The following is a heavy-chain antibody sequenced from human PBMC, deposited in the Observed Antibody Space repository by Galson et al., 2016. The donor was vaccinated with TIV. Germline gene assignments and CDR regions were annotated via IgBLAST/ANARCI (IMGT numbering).Heavy chain of an antibody. CDR3: TRDLGRLRDY. D-gene: IGHD1-26*01. CDR2: IDPSSGGT. V-gene: IGHV1-46*01. Sequence: VKVSCKASGYIFTNYYFHWVRQAPGQGLEWMGVIDPSSGGTTYAQKFQARLIMTRDTSTTTVYMDLSSLKSGDTAVYYCTRDLGRLRDYWGQGTLVTVSA. J-gene: IGHJ4*02. CDR1: GYIFTNYY.